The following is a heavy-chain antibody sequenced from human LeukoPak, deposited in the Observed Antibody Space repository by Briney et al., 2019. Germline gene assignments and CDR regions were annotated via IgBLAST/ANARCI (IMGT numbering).Heavy chain of an antibody. V-gene: IGHV4-59*01. CDR1: GSSLSSYY. CDR3: ARGYSYGSY. Sequence: PSETLSLTCTVSGSSLSSYYWSWIRQPPGKGLEWIGYIYYTGSTNYNPSLKSRVTISVGTSKNQFSLKLNSVTAADTAVYYCARGYSYGSYWGQGFLVTVSS. J-gene: IGHJ4*02. CDR2: IYYTGST. D-gene: IGHD5-18*01.